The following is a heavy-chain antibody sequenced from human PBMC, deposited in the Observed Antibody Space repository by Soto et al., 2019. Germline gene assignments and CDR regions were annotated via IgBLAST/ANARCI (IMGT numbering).Heavy chain of an antibody. CDR3: ARLTGMTTATTDRGLDT. D-gene: IGHD4-17*01. CDR1: GGSISSSSYY. V-gene: IGHV4-39*01. J-gene: IGHJ5*02. Sequence: QLQLQESGPGLVKPSETLSLTCTVSGGSISSSSYYWGWIRQPPGKGLEWIGSIYYSGTTYYTASLQGGXTXSXYTSKNQFSLKLTSVTAADTAVYYCARLTGMTTATTDRGLDTWGQGTLVTFSP. CDR2: IYYSGTT.